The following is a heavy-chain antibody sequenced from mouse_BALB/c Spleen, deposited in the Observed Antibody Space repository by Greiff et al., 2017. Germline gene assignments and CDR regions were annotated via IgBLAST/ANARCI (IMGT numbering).Heavy chain of an antibody. V-gene: IGHV5-6-5*01. Sequence: EVQRVESGGGLVKPGGSLKLSCAASGFTFSSYAMSWVRQTPEKRPEWVASISSGGSTYYPDSVKGRFTISRDNARNILYLQMSSLRSEDTAMYYCARGERYDVRFAYWGQGTLVTVSA. D-gene: IGHD2-14*01. J-gene: IGHJ3*01. CDR2: ISSGGST. CDR3: ARGERYDVRFAY. CDR1: GFTFSSYA.